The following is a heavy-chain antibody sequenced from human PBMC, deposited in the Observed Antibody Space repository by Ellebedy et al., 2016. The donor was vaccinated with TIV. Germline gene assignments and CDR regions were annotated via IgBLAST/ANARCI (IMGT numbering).Heavy chain of an antibody. J-gene: IGHJ4*02. CDR3: ARDRSDYFDY. V-gene: IGHV3-30-3*01. CDR1: GFTFSSYW. CDR2: ISYDGSNK. Sequence: PGGSLRLSCAASGFTFSSYWMHWVRQAPGKGLEWVAVISYDGSNKYYADSVKGRFTISRDNSKNTLYLQMNSLRAEDTAVYYCARDRSDYFDYWGQGTLVTVSS.